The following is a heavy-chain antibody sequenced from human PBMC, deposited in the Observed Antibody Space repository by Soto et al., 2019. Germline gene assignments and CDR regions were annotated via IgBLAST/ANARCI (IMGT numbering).Heavy chain of an antibody. J-gene: IGHJ4*02. V-gene: IGHV4-59*08. CDR3: ARHPRSGSYYFDY. CDR1: GGSISSYY. D-gene: IGHD1-26*01. Sequence: SETLSLTCTVSGGSISSYYWSWIRQPPGKGLEWIGYIYYSGSTNYNPSLKSRVTISVDTSKNQFSLKLSSVTAADTAVYYCARHPRSGSYYFDYWGQGTLVTVSS. CDR2: IYYSGST.